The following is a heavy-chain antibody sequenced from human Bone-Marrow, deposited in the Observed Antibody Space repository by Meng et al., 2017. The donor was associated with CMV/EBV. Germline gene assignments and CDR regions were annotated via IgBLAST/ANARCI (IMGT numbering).Heavy chain of an antibody. J-gene: IGHJ5*02. D-gene: IGHD3-10*01. CDR3: PRARGVSPFDP. CDR2: ISYDGSNK. Sequence: GGSLRLSCAASGFTFSSYAMHWVRQAPGKGLEWVAVISYDGSNKYYADSVKGRFTISRDNSKNTLYLQMNSLRAEDTAVYYCPRARGVSPFDPWGQGTLVTVSS. V-gene: IGHV3-30*04. CDR1: GFTFSSYA.